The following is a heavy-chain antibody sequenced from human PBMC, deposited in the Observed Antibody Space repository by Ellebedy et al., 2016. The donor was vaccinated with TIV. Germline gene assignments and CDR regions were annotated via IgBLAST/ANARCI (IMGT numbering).Heavy chain of an antibody. Sequence: GGSPRLSCAASGFTFDNYGMYWVRQAPGKGLEWVATISYDGSNTYYVDSVKGRFTISRDNSNNTLYLQMNSLRAEDTAVYYCAREGGSYSLDYWGQGTLVTVSS. CDR1: GFTFDNYG. V-gene: IGHV3-30*03. D-gene: IGHD1-26*01. CDR3: AREGGSYSLDY. J-gene: IGHJ4*02. CDR2: ISYDGSNT.